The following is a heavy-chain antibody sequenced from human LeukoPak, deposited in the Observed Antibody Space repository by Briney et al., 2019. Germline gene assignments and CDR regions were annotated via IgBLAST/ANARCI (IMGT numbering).Heavy chain of an antibody. V-gene: IGHV3-74*01. CDR2: LKSDGST. D-gene: IGHD3-22*01. Sequence: GGSLRLSCAATGFTFSSYWMHWVRQAPGKGLVWVSRLKSDGSTNYADSVKGRFTISRDNAKNTLSLQMNSLRAEDTGVYYCARAPSEIGGYYPEYFRHWGQGTLVTVSS. J-gene: IGHJ1*01. CDR3: ARAPSEIGGYYPEYFRH. CDR1: GFTFSSYW.